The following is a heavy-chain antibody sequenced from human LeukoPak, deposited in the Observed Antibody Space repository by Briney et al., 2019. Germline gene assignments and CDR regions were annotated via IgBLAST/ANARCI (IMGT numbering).Heavy chain of an antibody. J-gene: IGHJ4*02. D-gene: IGHD6-19*01. V-gene: IGHV1-69*13. Sequence: SMKVSCKASGGTFSSYAISWVRQAPGQGLEWMGGIIPIFGTANYAQKFQGRVTITADESTSTAYMELSSLRSEDTAVYYCASRIAVAGTDYWGQGTLVTVSS. CDR3: ASRIAVAGTDY. CDR1: GGTFSSYA. CDR2: IIPIFGTA.